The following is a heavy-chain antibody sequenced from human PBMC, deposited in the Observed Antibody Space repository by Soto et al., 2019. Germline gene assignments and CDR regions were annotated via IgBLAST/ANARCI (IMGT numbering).Heavy chain of an antibody. J-gene: IGHJ4*02. CDR1: GFTFSSYA. CDR3: AKLTSAPSDY. CDR2: ISGSGGST. Sequence: EVQLFESGGGLVQPGGSLRLSCAASGFTFSSYAMSWFRQAPGKGLEWVSAISGSGGSTYYADSVKGRFTISRDNSKNTLYLQMTSLRSEDTAVYYCAKLTSAPSDYWGQGTLVTVSS. V-gene: IGHV3-23*01. D-gene: IGHD6-6*01.